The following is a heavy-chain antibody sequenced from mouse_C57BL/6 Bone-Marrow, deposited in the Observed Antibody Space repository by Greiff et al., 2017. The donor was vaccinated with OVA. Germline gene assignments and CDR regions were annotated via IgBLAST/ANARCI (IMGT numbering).Heavy chain of an antibody. V-gene: IGHV3-6*01. Sequence: EVQLQESGPGLVKPSQSLSLTCSVTGYSITSGYYWNWIRQFPGNKLEWMGYISYDGSNNYNPSLKNRISITRDTSKNQFFLKLNSVTTEDTATYYCARYDYEVDYWGQGTTLTVSS. CDR1: GYSITSGYY. D-gene: IGHD2-4*01. CDR3: ARYDYEVDY. J-gene: IGHJ2*01. CDR2: ISYDGSN.